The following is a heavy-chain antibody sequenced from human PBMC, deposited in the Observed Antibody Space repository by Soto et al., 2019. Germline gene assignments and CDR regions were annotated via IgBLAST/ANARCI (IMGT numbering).Heavy chain of an antibody. D-gene: IGHD2-8*01. CDR2: INRGSSII. CDR1: GFSFNSHY. CDR3: LNADNY. J-gene: IGHJ4*02. Sequence: EEQLVESGGGLVQPGGSLRLSCAASGFSFNSHYMTWVRQPPGKGLEWVSSINRGSSIIYYAYSVRGRFTISRANAQNSLYLQMNSLSAGNTAGYFCLNADNYVGQGTLVTVSS. V-gene: IGHV3-48*01.